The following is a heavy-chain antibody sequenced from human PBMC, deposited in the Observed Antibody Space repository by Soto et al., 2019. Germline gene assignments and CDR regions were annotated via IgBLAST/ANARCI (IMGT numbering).Heavy chain of an antibody. CDR1: GLIFDNYW. CDR2: INQDGSEE. J-gene: IGHJ4*02. Sequence: GGSLRLSCAASGLIFDNYWMSWLRQAPGKGLEWVANINQDGSEEYYVDSVKGRFTISRDNAKDSVYMQMNNLRAEDTAVYYCARSGAACARGGSFDSLGRGTLVTVSS. CDR3: ARSGAACARGGSFDS. D-gene: IGHD2-15*01. V-gene: IGHV3-7*01.